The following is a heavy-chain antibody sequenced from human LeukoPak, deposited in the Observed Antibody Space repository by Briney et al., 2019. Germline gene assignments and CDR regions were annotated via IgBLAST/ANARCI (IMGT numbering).Heavy chain of an antibody. V-gene: IGHV4-61*02. CDR1: GGSISSGSYY. CDR2: IYTSGST. J-gene: IGHJ4*02. CDR3: ARTRGVGATTPYYFDY. Sequence: SQTLSLTCTVSGGSISSGSYYWSWIRQPAGKGLEWIGRIYTSGSTNYNPSLKSRFTISVDTSKNQFSLKLSSVTTADTAVYYCARTRGVGATTPYYFDYWGQGTLVTVSS. D-gene: IGHD1-26*01.